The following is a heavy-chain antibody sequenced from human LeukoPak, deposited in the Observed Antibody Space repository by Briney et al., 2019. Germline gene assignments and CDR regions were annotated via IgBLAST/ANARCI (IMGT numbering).Heavy chain of an antibody. CDR1: GASISTYY. Sequence: PSETLSLTCTVSGASISTYYWSWIRQPAGKGLEWIGRIFTGGSTIQNPSLKSRVTMSQDTYRNEFSLLLNSVTAADTAVYYCATSFGDYGVFDYWGQGILVTVSS. CDR2: IFTGGST. CDR3: ATSFGDYGVFDY. J-gene: IGHJ4*02. D-gene: IGHD4-17*01. V-gene: IGHV4-4*07.